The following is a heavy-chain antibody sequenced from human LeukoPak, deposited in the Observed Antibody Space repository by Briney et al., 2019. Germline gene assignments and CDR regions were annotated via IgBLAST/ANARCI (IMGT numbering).Heavy chain of an antibody. CDR1: GFTFSNYD. J-gene: IGHJ4*02. Sequence: GGSLRLSCAASGFTFSNYDMHWVRQAPGKGLEWVSAISSSSSYIYYAASIEGRFTISRDNAENSLYLQMNSLRAVDTSVYFCARGEEKATITALDSWGQGTLVTVSS. CDR2: ISSSSSYI. CDR3: ARGEEKATITALDS. D-gene: IGHD5-24*01. V-gene: IGHV3-21*01.